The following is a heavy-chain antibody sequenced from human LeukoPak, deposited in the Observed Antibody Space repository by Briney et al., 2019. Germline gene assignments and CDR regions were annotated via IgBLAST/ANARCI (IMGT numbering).Heavy chain of an antibody. CDR1: GYTFPSYF. D-gene: IGHD3-22*01. Sequence: GASVKVSCKASGYTFPSYFMHWVRQAPGQGLEWMGWINPNSGGTNYAQKFQGWVTMTRDTSISTAYMELSRLRSDDTAVYYCATIGGYDSSGQQPDAFDIWGQGTMVTVSS. CDR3: ATIGGYDSSGQQPDAFDI. J-gene: IGHJ3*02. V-gene: IGHV1-2*04. CDR2: INPNSGGT.